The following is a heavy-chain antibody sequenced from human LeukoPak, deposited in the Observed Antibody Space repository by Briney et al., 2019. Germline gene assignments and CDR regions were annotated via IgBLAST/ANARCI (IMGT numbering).Heavy chain of an antibody. Sequence: PGGSLRLSCAASGFTFSDYYMSWIRQAPGKGLEWVSSISSSSSYIYYADSVKGRFTISRDNAKNSLYLQMNSLRAEDTAVYYCARGIAAAGTYAELTIWDYWGQGTLVTVSS. CDR1: GFTFSDYY. J-gene: IGHJ4*02. CDR3: ARGIAAAGTYAELTIWDY. CDR2: ISSSSSYI. V-gene: IGHV3-11*06. D-gene: IGHD6-13*01.